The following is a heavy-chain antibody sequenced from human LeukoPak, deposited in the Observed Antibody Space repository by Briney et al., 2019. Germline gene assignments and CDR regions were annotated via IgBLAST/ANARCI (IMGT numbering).Heavy chain of an antibody. V-gene: IGHV1-2*02. D-gene: IGHD4-23*01. CDR3: ARGQYYGGNQRAHDAFDI. CDR2: FNPASGGT. Sequence: ASVKVSCKASGYIFTDYYMHWVRQAPGRGLEWMGWFNPASGGTKYAQKFQGRVTMTRDTSINTAYMELSSLGLDDTAVYYCARGQYYGGNQRAHDAFDIWGQGTLVTVSS. J-gene: IGHJ3*02. CDR1: GYIFTDYY.